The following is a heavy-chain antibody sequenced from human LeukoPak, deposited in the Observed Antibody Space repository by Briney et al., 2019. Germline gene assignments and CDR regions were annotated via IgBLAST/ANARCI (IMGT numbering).Heavy chain of an antibody. D-gene: IGHD2-2*01. J-gene: IGHJ5*02. Sequence: AGSLRLSCAASGFTFSSYSMNWVRQAPGKGLEWVSSISSSSSYIYYADSVKGRFTISRDNAKNSLYLQMNSLRAEDTAVYYCANDRRQLLNHWGQGTLVTVSS. CDR3: ANDRRQLLNH. CDR1: GFTFSSYS. V-gene: IGHV3-21*01. CDR2: ISSSSSYI.